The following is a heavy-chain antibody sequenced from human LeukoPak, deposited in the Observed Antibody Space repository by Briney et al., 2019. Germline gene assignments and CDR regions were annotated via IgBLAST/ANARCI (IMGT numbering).Heavy chain of an antibody. CDR1: GYTFTSYG. D-gene: IGHD3-9*01. J-gene: IGHJ3*02. CDR3: ARDPGYYDILKMAFDI. CDR2: ISAYNGNT. V-gene: IGHV1-18*01. Sequence: GASVKVSCKASGYTFTSYGISWVRQAPGQGLEWMGWISAYNGNTNYAQKLQGRVTMTTDTSTSTAYMELRSLRSDDTAVYYCARDPGYYDILKMAFDIWGQGTMVTVSS.